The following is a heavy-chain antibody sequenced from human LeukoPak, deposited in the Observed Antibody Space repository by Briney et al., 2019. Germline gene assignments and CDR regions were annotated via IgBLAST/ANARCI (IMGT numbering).Heavy chain of an antibody. J-gene: IGHJ4*02. CDR1: GFTFSSYS. V-gene: IGHV3-21*01. Sequence: PGGSLRLSCAASGFTFSSYSMNWVRQAPGKGLEWVSSISSSSYIYYADSVKGRFTISRDNAKNSLYLQMNSLRAEDTAVYYCARTSYSSGWYDYWGQGTLVTVSS. CDR3: ARTSYSSGWYDY. D-gene: IGHD6-19*01. CDR2: ISSSSYI.